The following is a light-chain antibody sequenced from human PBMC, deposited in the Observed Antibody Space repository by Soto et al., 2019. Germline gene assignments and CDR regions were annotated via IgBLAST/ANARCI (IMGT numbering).Light chain of an antibody. CDR3: AAWDDSLNGHV. CDR1: SSNIGSNT. Sequence: QPVLTQPPSASGTPGQRVTISCSGSSSNIGSNTVNWFQQLPGTAPKPLIQTNDQRPSGVPDRFSGSKSGTSASLAISGLQSEDEADYYCAAWDDSLNGHVFGTGTKLTVL. V-gene: IGLV1-44*01. CDR2: TND. J-gene: IGLJ1*01.